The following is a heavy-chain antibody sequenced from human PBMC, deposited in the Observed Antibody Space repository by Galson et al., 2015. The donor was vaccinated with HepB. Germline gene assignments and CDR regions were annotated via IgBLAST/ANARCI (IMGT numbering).Heavy chain of an antibody. CDR3: ARGGDFWSGYYRADAFDI. Sequence: SLRLSCAASGFTFSSYAMHWVRQAPGKGLEWVAVISYDGSNKYYADSVKGRFTISRDNSKNTLYLQMNSLRAEDTAVYYCARGGDFWSGYYRADAFDIWGQGTMVTVSS. D-gene: IGHD3-3*01. V-gene: IGHV3-30-3*01. CDR1: GFTFSSYA. J-gene: IGHJ3*02. CDR2: ISYDGSNK.